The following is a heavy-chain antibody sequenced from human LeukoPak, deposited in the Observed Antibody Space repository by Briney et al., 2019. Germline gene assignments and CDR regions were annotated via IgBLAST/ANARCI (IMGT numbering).Heavy chain of an antibody. Sequence: GESLKISCKGSGYNFINLWITWVRQVPGKGLEWMARIDPSDSYSNYSPSFQGHVTISADKSTNTAYLQWTTLRASDTAMYYCARPSRGGYLDLWGRGTLVTVSS. V-gene: IGHV5-10-1*01. CDR2: IDPSDSYS. D-gene: IGHD3-16*01. CDR3: ARPSRGGYLDL. CDR1: GYNFINLW. J-gene: IGHJ2*01.